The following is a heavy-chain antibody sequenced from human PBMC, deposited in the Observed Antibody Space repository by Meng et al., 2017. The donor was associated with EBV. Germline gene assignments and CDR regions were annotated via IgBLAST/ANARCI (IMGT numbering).Heavy chain of an antibody. Sequence: LLQSGAEVKKPVSAVKFSSKASGCTFISYAISWVRQAPGQGLEWMGGIIPIFGTANYAQKFQGRVTITADKSTSTAYMELSSLRSEDTAVYYCARAEIAAAGRLDYWGQGTLVTVSS. J-gene: IGHJ4*02. CDR2: IIPIFGTA. V-gene: IGHV1-69*06. D-gene: IGHD6-13*01. CDR3: ARAEIAAAGRLDY. CDR1: GCTFISYA.